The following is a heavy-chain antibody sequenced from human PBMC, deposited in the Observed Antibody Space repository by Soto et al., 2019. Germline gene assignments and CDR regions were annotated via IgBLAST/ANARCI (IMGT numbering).Heavy chain of an antibody. Sequence: QVHLVQSGAEVKKPGASVKVSCKASGYTFTSYGITWVRQAPGQGLEWMGWISAHNGNTDYAQKLQGRVIVTRDTAASTAYMELRSLRSDDTAVYYCARGRDGDDWGQGALVTVSS. J-gene: IGHJ4*02. CDR2: ISAHNGNT. CDR1: GYTFTSYG. V-gene: IGHV1-18*01. CDR3: ARGRDGDD.